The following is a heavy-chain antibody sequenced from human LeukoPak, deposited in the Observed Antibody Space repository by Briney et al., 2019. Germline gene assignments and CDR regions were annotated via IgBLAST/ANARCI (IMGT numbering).Heavy chain of an antibody. CDR2: IKEDGNEE. J-gene: IGHJ6*03. Sequence: GGSLRLSCAASGFTFKTYWMTWVRQAPGKGLEWVANIKEDGNEEVYVDSVKGRFTISRDNAKNSLYLEMSSLIADDTGVYYCARAQGYFHNYMDVWGKGTTVTVSS. V-gene: IGHV3-7*01. CDR3: ARAQGYFHNYMDV. CDR1: GFTFKTYW.